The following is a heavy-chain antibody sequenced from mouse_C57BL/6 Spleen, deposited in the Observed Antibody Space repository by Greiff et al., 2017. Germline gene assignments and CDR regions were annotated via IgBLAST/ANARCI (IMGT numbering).Heavy chain of an antibody. CDR1: GYAFSSYW. D-gene: IGHD1-1*01. Sequence: VQLQQSGAELVKPGASVKISCKASGYAFSSYWMNWVKQRPGKGLEWIGQIYPGDGDTNYNGKFKGKATLTADKSSSTAYMQLSSLTSEDSAVYFCARPQYYGSSYWYFDVWGTGTTVTVSS. J-gene: IGHJ1*03. CDR3: ARPQYYGSSYWYFDV. V-gene: IGHV1-80*01. CDR2: IYPGDGDT.